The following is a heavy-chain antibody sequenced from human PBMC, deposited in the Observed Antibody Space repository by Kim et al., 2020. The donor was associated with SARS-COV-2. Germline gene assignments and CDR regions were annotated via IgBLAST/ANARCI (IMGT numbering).Heavy chain of an antibody. J-gene: IGHJ4*02. V-gene: IGHV1-3*01. CDR1: GYTFTSYA. D-gene: IGHD1-1*01. CDR3: ARDRGTLPFDY. Sequence: ASVKVSCKASGYTFTSYAMHWVRQAPGQRLEWMGWINAGNGNTQYSQKFQGRVTITRDTSASTAYMELSSLRSEDTAVYYCARDRGTLPFDYWGQGTLVTVSS. CDR2: INAGNGNT.